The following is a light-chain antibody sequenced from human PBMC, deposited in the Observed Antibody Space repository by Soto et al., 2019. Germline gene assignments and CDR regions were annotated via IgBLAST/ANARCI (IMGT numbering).Light chain of an antibody. CDR2: GAS. CDR1: QSVSSSY. CDR3: QQYGSSPSIT. J-gene: IGKJ5*01. V-gene: IGKV3-20*01. Sequence: EIALTQSPGTLSLSPGERATLSCWASQSVSSSYLAWYQQKPGQAPRLLIYGASSRATGIPDRFSGSGSGTDFTLTISRLEPEDFAVYYCQQYGSSPSITFGQGTRLEI.